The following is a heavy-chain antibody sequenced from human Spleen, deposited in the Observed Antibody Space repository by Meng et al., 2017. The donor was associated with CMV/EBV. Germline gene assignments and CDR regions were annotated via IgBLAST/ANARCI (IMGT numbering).Heavy chain of an antibody. V-gene: IGHV3-43*01. D-gene: IGHD6-13*01. Sequence: GESLKISCAASGFSFDDYTMHWVRQAPGKGLEWVSLISWDGGSTYYADFAKGRFTISRDNSKDSLSLQMSSLRTEDTALYYCGRSGGKLAYSSSWYGVDFWGQGTLVTVSS. CDR3: GRSGGKLAYSSSWYGVDF. CDR2: ISWDGGST. CDR1: GFSFDDYT. J-gene: IGHJ4*02.